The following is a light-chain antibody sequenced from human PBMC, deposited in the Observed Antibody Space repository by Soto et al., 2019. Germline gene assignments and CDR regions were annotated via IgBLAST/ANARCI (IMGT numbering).Light chain of an antibody. Sequence: EIVMTQSPATLSVSPGERATLSCRASQSVSSNLAWYQQKPGQAPGLLIYGASTRATGIPARCSGSGSGTDLTLTISSLQSAAFAVYYCQQYHNWSPWTFGPGTKVEIK. J-gene: IGKJ1*01. CDR2: GAS. V-gene: IGKV3-15*01. CDR1: QSVSSN. CDR3: QQYHNWSPWT.